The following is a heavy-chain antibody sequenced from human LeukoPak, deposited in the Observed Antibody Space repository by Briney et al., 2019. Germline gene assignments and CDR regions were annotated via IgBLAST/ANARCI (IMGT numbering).Heavy chain of an antibody. V-gene: IGHV3-49*03. Sequence: PGRSLRLSCTASGFTFGDYAMSWFRQAPGKGLEWVGFVRSKAYGGATEYAASVKGRFTISRDDSKSIAYLQMNSLKTEDTAVYYCTRIRQDCSRTSCYYYFYYYYMDVWGKGTTVTVPS. CDR1: GFTFGDYA. D-gene: IGHD2-2*01. CDR3: TRIRQDCSRTSCYYYFYYYYMDV. J-gene: IGHJ6*03. CDR2: VRSKAYGGAT.